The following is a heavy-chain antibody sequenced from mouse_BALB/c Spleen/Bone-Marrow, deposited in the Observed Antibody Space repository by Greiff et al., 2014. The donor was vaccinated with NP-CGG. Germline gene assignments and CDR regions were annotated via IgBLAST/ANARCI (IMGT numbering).Heavy chain of an antibody. D-gene: IGHD1-1*01. CDR3: AREDGLWYFDV. CDR1: GYTFSSYW. J-gene: IGHJ1*01. CDR2: ILPGSGST. V-gene: IGHV1-9*01. Sequence: VNVVESGAELMKPGASVKISCKATGYTFSSYWIEWVKQRPGHGLEWIGEILPGSGSTNYNEKLKGKATFTADTSSNTAYMQLSSLTSEDSAVYYCAREDGLWYFDVWGAGTTVTVSS.